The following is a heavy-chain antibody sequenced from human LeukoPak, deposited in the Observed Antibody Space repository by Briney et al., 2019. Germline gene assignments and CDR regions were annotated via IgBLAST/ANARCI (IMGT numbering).Heavy chain of an antibody. CDR3: TRVGYIDEGIDY. CDR2: IKQDGSKK. Sequence: GGSLRLSCVASGFPFSSYWMTWVRQAPGKGREWVANIKQDGSKKSYVDSVKGRFTISRDNAKNSLYLQMNSLRAEDTAIYYCTRVGYIDEGIDYWGQGTLVTVSS. CDR1: GFPFSSYW. D-gene: IGHD5-24*01. J-gene: IGHJ4*02. V-gene: IGHV3-7*04.